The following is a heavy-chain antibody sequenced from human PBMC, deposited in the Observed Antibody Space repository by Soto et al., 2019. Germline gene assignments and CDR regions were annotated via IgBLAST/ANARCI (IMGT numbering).Heavy chain of an antibody. V-gene: IGHV3-23*01. J-gene: IGHJ4*02. D-gene: IGHD2-2*01. Sequence: GGSLRLSCEASGFTFASYTMTWVRQAPGKGLEWVSVISGRAGNTYYADSVKGRFSISRDNSKNTLFLHMSSLRAEDTALYYCAKDRYCSSTSCSSLDSWGQGTLVTVSS. CDR2: ISGRAGNT. CDR3: AKDRYCSSTSCSSLDS. CDR1: GFTFASYT.